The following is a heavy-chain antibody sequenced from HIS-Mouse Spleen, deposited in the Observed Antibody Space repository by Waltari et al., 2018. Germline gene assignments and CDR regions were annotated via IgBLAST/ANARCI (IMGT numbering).Heavy chain of an antibody. V-gene: IGHV4-39*07. J-gene: IGHJ2*01. CDR3: AREIPYSSSWYDWYFDL. D-gene: IGHD6-13*01. CDR2: IYYSGST. Sequence: QLQLQESGPGLVKPSETLSLTCTVSGGSISSSSYYWGWIRQPPGKGLEWIGRIYYSGSTYSNPSLKSRVTISVDTSKNQCSLKLSSVTAADTAVYYCAREIPYSSSWYDWYFDLWGRGTLVTVSS. CDR1: GGSISSSSYY.